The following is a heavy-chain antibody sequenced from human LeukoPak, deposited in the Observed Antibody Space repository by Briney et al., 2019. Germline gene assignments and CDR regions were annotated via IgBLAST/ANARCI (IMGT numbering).Heavy chain of an antibody. CDR1: GFTFDDYA. CDR2: ISWNSGSI. D-gene: IGHD6-13*01. Sequence: GGSLRLSCAASGFTFDDYAMHWVRQAPGKGLEWVSGISWNSGSIGYADSVKGRFTISRDNAKNSLYLQMNSLRAEDTALYYCAKGLQTAAGTGAFDIWGQGTMVTVSS. CDR3: AKGLQTAAGTGAFDI. J-gene: IGHJ3*02. V-gene: IGHV3-9*01.